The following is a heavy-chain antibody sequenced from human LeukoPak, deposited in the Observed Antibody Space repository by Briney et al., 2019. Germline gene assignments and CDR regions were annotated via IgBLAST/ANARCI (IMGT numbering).Heavy chain of an antibody. CDR2: IYYSGST. D-gene: IGHD3-22*01. Sequence: PSETLSLTCTVSGGSISSGDYYWSWIRQPPGKGLEWIGYIYYSGSTYYNPSLKSRVTISVDTSKNQFSLKLSSVTAADTAVYYCARGRGGYYYPYYFDYWGQGTLVTVSS. J-gene: IGHJ4*02. CDR3: ARGRGGYYYPYYFDY. CDR1: GGSISSGDYY. V-gene: IGHV4-30-4*01.